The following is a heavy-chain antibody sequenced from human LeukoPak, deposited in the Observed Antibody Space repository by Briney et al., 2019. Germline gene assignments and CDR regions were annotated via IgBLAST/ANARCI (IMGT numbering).Heavy chain of an antibody. CDR1: GFSFSTYG. Sequence: GGSLRLSCAPYGFSFSTYGMHWVRQAPGKGLESVAVIWYDGSHQYYADSVKGRFTISRDMSNNTLYLQMNNLRVDDTALYYCARDLGLRYGSGTYRFDPWGQGTQVIVSS. V-gene: IGHV3-33*08. D-gene: IGHD3-10*01. CDR3: ARDLGLRYGSGTYRFDP. J-gene: IGHJ5*02. CDR2: IWYDGSHQ.